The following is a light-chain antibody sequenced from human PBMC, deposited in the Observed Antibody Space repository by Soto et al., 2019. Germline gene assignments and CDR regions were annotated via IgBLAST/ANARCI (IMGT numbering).Light chain of an antibody. CDR3: SSYAGSNNFV. V-gene: IGLV2-8*01. CDR2: DVD. J-gene: IGLJ1*01. CDR1: SSDVGGYDS. Sequence: QSVLTQPPSASGSPGQSVTISCSGTSSDVGGYDSVSWYQHHPGKVPKLIIFDVDKWPSGVPDRLSGFKSGNTASLTVSGLRAEDEADYYCSSYAGSNNFVSGNGTKVTV.